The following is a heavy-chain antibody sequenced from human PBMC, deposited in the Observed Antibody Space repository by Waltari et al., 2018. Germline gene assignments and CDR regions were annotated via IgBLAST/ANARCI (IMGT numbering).Heavy chain of an antibody. CDR3: ASDPSRLSTPGGYFDN. D-gene: IGHD2-8*02. Sequence: QVQLVESGGGVVQPGKSLRLSCSASGFSFSGFSMHWVRQAPGKGLEWVAVITYDGNHKDYADAVKGRFTISRDNSKNTVYLQMNILRLQDTAVYYCASDPSRLSTPGGYFDNWGQGTLVTVSS. V-gene: IGHV3-30*03. J-gene: IGHJ4*02. CDR1: GFSFSGFS. CDR2: ITYDGNHK.